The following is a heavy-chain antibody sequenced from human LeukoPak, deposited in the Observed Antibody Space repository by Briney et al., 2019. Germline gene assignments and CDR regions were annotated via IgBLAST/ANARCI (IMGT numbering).Heavy chain of an antibody. CDR2: IWNDGSYL. CDR3: ARDWGVGSSGYIDS. Sequence: GGSLRLTCAASGFIFSTYGMHWVRQAPGKGLEWVAVIWNDGSYLYYGDSVKGRLTISRDNSKNTQYPQMNSLGVEDTGVYYCARDWGVGSSGYIDSWGQGTLVTVSS. V-gene: IGHV3-33*01. D-gene: IGHD3-22*01. J-gene: IGHJ4*02. CDR1: GFIFSTYG.